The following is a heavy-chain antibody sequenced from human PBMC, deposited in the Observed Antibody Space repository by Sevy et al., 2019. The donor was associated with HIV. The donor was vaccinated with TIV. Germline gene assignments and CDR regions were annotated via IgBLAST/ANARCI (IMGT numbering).Heavy chain of an antibody. D-gene: IGHD2-15*01. J-gene: IGHJ4*02. V-gene: IGHV1-18*01. CDR3: ARERVYCSGGSCYRDFLDY. CDR2: ISAYNGNT. CDR1: GYTFTSYG. Sequence: ASVKVSCKASGYTFTSYGISWVRQAPGQGLEWIGWISAYNGNTNYAQKLQGRVTMTTDTSTSTAYMELRSLRSDDTAVYYCARERVYCSGGSCYRDFLDYWGQGTLVTVSS.